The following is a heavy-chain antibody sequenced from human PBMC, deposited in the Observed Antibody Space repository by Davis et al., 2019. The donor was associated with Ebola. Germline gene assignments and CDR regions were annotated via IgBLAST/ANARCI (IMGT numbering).Heavy chain of an antibody. J-gene: IGHJ4*02. CDR1: GFTFSDYY. Sequence: GSLRLSCAASGFTFSDYYMSWIRQPPGKGLEWIGSIYYSGSTYYNPSLKSRVTISVDTSKNQFSLKLSSVTAADTAVYYCASTGVYWGQGTLVTVSS. CDR3: ASTGVY. V-gene: IGHV4-59*05. D-gene: IGHD4-23*01. CDR2: IYYSGST.